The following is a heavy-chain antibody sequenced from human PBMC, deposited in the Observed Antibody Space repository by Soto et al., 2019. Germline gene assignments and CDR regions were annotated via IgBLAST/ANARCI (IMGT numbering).Heavy chain of an antibody. CDR3: ATPIWTGYYYYFAMDV. V-gene: IGHV1-3*01. D-gene: IGHD3-9*01. CDR1: GYTFANYA. Sequence: QVQLVQSGAEVKKPGASVKVSCKASGYTFANYAIQWVRQAPGQRLECMGWINAGNGNIEYSQRFQGRVTSTRDTSATTVYMELSSLRSEDTAVDSCATPIWTGYYYYFAMDVWGKGTTVTVSS. J-gene: IGHJ6*04. CDR2: INAGNGNI.